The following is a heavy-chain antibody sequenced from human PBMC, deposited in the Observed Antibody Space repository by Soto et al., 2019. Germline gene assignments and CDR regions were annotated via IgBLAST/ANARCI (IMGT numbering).Heavy chain of an antibody. CDR1: GGSVSSGSDY. CDR2: IYYSGRT. D-gene: IGHD6-6*01. V-gene: IGHV4-61*01. Sequence: SETLSLTCTVSGGSVSSGSDYWSWIRQPPGKGLEWIGYIYYSGRTNYTPSPKSRVTISVDTSKNQFSMKLSSVTAADTAVYYCARDRREQRVLGFDPWGQGTLVTVSS. J-gene: IGHJ5*02. CDR3: ARDRREQRVLGFDP.